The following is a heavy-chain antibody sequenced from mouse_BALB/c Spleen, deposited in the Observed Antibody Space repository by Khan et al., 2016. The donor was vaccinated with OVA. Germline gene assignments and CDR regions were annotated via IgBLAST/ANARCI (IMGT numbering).Heavy chain of an antibody. CDR2: INHRSGDT. V-gene: IGHV1-54*01. CDR3: SRSGYGFGAY. CDR1: GYAFTDYL. D-gene: IGHD3-2*02. Sequence: QVQLQQSGAELVRPGASVKVSCKASGYAFTDYLIEWLKQRPGQGLEWIGVINHRSGDTHYNEKFMDRATLTADHSSSTAYLQHSSLTSDESAVYFCSRSGYGFGAYWGPGTHVTVSA. J-gene: IGHJ3*01.